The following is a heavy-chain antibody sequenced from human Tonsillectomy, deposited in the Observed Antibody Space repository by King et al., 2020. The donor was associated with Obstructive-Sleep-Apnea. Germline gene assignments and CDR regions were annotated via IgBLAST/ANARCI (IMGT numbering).Heavy chain of an antibody. D-gene: IGHD3-10*01. CDR2: ISYDGSIK. J-gene: IGHJ3*02. CDR1: GFMFSRYA. V-gene: IGHV3-30-3*01. Sequence: VQLVESGGGVVQPGRSLRLSCAASGFMFSRYAMHWVRQAPGKGLEWVAVISYDGSIKYYADSVKGRLTISRDNSKNTLYLQMNSLRAEDTAVYYCARDFGYYYTSGANGFDMWGQGTMVTVSS. CDR3: ARDFGYYYTSGANGFDM.